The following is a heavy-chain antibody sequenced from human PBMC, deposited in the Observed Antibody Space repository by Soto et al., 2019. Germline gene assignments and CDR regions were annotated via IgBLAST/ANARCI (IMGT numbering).Heavy chain of an antibody. CDR3: ARELGDLRSTSGVFLDVMDV. CDR1: GYTFSNFD. Sequence: QVQLVQSGAEVKKPGASVKVSCKASGYTFSNFDINWVRQAPGQGLEWVGWMDPRNGNTGYAEKFQGRVTMTGNTAISTAYMELSSLRSEDTAVYYCARELGDLRSTSGVFLDVMDVWGQGATVTVS. V-gene: IGHV1-8*01. D-gene: IGHD3-16*01. CDR2: MDPRNGNT. J-gene: IGHJ6*02.